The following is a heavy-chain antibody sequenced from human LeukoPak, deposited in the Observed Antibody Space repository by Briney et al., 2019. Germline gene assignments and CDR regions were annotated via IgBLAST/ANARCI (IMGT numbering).Heavy chain of an antibody. CDR1: GGSISTYY. CDR2: IHYNGTT. V-gene: IGHV4-59*01. D-gene: IGHD5-18*01. J-gene: IGHJ3*02. CDR3: ARPTGNTAMAFDI. Sequence: SETLSLTCTVSGGSISTYYWSWIRQPPGKGLEWIGNIHYNGTTNYNPSLKSPATMSLDTSKNQFSLKLNSVTAADTAVYYCARPTGNTAMAFDIWGQGTMVTVSS.